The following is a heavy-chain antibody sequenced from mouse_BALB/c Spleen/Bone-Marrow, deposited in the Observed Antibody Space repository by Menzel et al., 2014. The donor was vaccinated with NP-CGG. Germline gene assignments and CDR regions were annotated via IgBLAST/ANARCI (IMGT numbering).Heavy chain of an antibody. V-gene: IGHV5-12*02. Sequence: DVMLVESGGGLVQPGGSLKLSCATSGFTFSDYYMYWVRQTPEKRLEWGAYITKGGGSTYYPDIVKGRFTISRDNAKNSLYLRMSRLKSEDTAMYYCARQLAYAMDYWGQGTSVTVSS. CDR3: ARQLAYAMDY. D-gene: IGHD4-1*01. J-gene: IGHJ4*01. CDR2: ITKGGGST. CDR1: GFTFSDYY.